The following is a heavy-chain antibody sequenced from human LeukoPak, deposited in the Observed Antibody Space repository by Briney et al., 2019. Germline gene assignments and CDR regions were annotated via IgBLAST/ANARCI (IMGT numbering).Heavy chain of an antibody. D-gene: IGHD5-18*01. J-gene: IGHJ4*02. Sequence: ASVKVSCKASGYTFTAYYMHWVRQAPGQGLEWMGWINPNSGGTNYAQKFQGRGTMTRDTSISTAYMELSRLRSDDTAVYYCARALGYSYGNRAKFDYWGQGTLVTVSS. CDR2: INPNSGGT. CDR1: GYTFTAYY. V-gene: IGHV1-2*02. CDR3: ARALGYSYGNRAKFDY.